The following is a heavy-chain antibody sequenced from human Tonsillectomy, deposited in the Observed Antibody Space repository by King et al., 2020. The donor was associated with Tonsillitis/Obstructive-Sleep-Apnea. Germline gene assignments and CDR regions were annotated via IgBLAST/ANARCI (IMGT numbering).Heavy chain of an antibody. V-gene: IGHV4-31*03. CDR1: GGSISSGGYY. J-gene: IGHJ6*02. Sequence: VQLQESGPGLVKPSQTLSLTCTVSGGSISSGGYYWSWIRQHPGKGLECIGYIYYSGITYYNPSLKSRVTISVDTSKNQLSLKLSSVTAADTPVYYCARSDDYYYGMDVWGQGTTVTVSS. CDR3: ARSDDYYYGMDV. CDR2: IYYSGIT.